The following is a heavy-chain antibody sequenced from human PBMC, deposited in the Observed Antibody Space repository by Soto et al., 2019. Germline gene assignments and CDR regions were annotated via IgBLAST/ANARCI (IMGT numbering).Heavy chain of an antibody. CDR2: IYYSGST. CDR3: ARLDMAAAAPAY. CDR1: GGSISSSSYY. V-gene: IGHV4-39*01. J-gene: IGHJ4*02. Sequence: QLQLQESGPGLVKPSETLSLTCTVSGGSISSSSYYWGWIRQPPGKGLEWIGSIYYSGSTYYNPSLKSRVTISVDTSKNQFSLKLSSVTAADTAVYYRARLDMAAAAPAYWGQGTLVTVSS. D-gene: IGHD6-13*01.